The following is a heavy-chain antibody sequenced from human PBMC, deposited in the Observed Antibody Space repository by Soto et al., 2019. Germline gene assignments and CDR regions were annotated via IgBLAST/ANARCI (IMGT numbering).Heavy chain of an antibody. D-gene: IGHD2-2*01. CDR1: GYTFTSYA. Sequence: ASVQLSYKAPGYTFTSYAMQWVHHDTGQRLEWMGWINAGNGNTKYSQKFQGRVTITRDTSASTAYMELSSLRSEDTAVYYCARVRGNQLLGWFDPWGQGTLVTVSS. V-gene: IGHV1-3*01. CDR2: INAGNGNT. CDR3: ARVRGNQLLGWFDP. J-gene: IGHJ5*02.